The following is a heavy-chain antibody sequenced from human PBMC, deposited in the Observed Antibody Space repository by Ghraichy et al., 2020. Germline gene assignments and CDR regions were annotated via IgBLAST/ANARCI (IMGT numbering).Heavy chain of an antibody. J-gene: IGHJ4*02. CDR1: GFTFSSYW. CDR3: ARSPTVGPLYLFDY. D-gene: IGHD2-8*01. Sequence: WGSLRLSCAASGFTFSSYWMHWVRQAPGKGLVWVSRINNDGSSTTYADSVKGRFTISRDNAKNTLYLQMNSLRAEDTAVYYCARSPTVGPLYLFDYWGQGTLVTVSS. CDR2: INNDGSST. V-gene: IGHV3-74*01.